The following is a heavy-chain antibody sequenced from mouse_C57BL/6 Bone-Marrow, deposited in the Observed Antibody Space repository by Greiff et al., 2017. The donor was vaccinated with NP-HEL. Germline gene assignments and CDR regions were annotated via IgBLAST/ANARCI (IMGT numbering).Heavy chain of an antibody. Sequence: EVKLMESGPELVKPGASVKIPCKASGYTFTDYNMDWVKQSHGKSLEWIGDINPNNGGTIYNQKFKGKATLTVDKSSSTAYMELRSLTSDDTAVYYCARSRITTVVARWYFDVWGTGTTVTVSS. V-gene: IGHV1-18*01. CDR3: ARSRITTVVARWYFDV. J-gene: IGHJ1*03. CDR1: GYTFTDYN. CDR2: INPNNGGT. D-gene: IGHD1-1*01.